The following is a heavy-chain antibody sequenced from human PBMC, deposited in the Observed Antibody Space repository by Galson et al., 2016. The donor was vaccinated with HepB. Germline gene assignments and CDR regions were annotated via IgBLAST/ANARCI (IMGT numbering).Heavy chain of an antibody. CDR2: IYPGDSDT. CDR1: GYNFSTYW. J-gene: IGHJ4*02. CDR3: ARRLNSGYGADY. V-gene: IGHV5-51*01. D-gene: IGHD5-12*01. Sequence: QSGAEVKKPGESLKISCKGSGYNFSTYWIGWVRQMPGKGLEWMGLIYPGDSDTRYSPPFQGQVTISADRSISTAYLQWSSLKASDTAMYYCARRLNSGYGADYWGQGTRVTVAS.